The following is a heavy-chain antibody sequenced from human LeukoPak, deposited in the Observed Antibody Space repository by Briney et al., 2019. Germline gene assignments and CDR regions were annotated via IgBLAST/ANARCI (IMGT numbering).Heavy chain of an antibody. CDR1: GFTFSSYA. CDR2: ISGSGGST. CDR3: ATGQSSSWTGWGYFDY. Sequence: GGSLRLSCAASGFTFSSYAMSWVRQAPGKGLEWVSAISGSGGSTYYADSVKGRFTISRDNSKNTLYLQMNSLRAEDTAVYYCATGQSSSWTGWGYFDYWGQGTLVTVSS. D-gene: IGHD6-13*01. J-gene: IGHJ4*02. V-gene: IGHV3-23*01.